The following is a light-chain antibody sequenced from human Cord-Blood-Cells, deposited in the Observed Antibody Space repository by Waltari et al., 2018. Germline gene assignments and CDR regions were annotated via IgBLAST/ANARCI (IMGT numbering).Light chain of an antibody. CDR2: GAS. J-gene: IGKJ3*01. V-gene: IGKV3-15*01. CDR1: QSVSSN. Sequence: IVLTHSPATLSVSPGERATPSCRASQSVSSNLAWYQQKPGQAPRLLIHGASTRATGIPARFSGSGSGTEFTLTISSLQSEDFAVYYCQQYNNWPPFTFGPGTKVDIK. CDR3: QQYNNWPPFT.